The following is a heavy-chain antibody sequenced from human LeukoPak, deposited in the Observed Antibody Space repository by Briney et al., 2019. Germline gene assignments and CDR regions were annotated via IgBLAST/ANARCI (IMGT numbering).Heavy chain of an antibody. CDR1: GGSFSGYY. J-gene: IGHJ4*02. V-gene: IGHV4-34*01. CDR2: INQSGST. Sequence: PSETLSLTCEVYGGSFSGYYWSWIRQPPGKGLEWIGEINQSGSTNYNPSLKSRVTISVDRSKNQFSLKLSSVTAADTAVYYCARGRERGSSSSFTDYWGQGTLVIVSS. D-gene: IGHD6-6*01. CDR3: ARGRERGSSSSFTDY.